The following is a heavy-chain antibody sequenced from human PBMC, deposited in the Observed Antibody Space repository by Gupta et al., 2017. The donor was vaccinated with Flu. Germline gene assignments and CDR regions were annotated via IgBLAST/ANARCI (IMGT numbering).Heavy chain of an antibody. CDR1: GFTFISSG. CDR2: FTRTGDT. V-gene: IGHV3-23*01. CDR3: AKDGPYGTTWYGRGES. D-gene: IGHD6-13*01. Sequence: EVQLLESGGDLVQPGGSLRRSCSASGFTFISSGMSWVRQAPGKGLEWVSTFTRTGDTYYTDSVKGRFTISRDNSKNTLYLQMSSLRAEDTAIYYCAKDGPYGTTWYGRGESWGQGTLVTVSS. J-gene: IGHJ5*02.